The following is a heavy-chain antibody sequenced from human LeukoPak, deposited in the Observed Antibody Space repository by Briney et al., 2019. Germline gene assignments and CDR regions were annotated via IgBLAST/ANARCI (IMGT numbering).Heavy chain of an antibody. J-gene: IGHJ4*02. CDR3: ARVSLRGCCGGDPLDY. D-gene: IGHD2-21*02. V-gene: IGHV3-30-3*01. CDR2: ISYDGSNK. Sequence: PGRSLRLSRAASGFTFSSYAMHWVRQAPGKGLEWVGVISYDGSNKYSADSVKGRFTISRDNSKNTLYLQMNSLRAEDTAVYYCARVSLRGCCGGDPLDYWGQGTLVTVSS. CDR1: GFTFSSYA.